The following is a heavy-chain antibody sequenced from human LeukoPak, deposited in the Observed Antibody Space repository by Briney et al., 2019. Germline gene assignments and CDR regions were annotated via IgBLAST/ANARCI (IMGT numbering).Heavy chain of an antibody. D-gene: IGHD5-24*01. CDR2: LNPNSGGT. J-gene: IGHJ4*02. V-gene: IGHV1-2*02. Sequence: ASVKVSCKASGYTFSGYYLQWVRQAPGQGLEWMGWLNPNSGGTNYAQKFQGRVTMTRDTSISTAYMEPTRLGSDDTAVYYCARDGDGYNLGYWGQGTLVTVSS. CDR1: GYTFSGYY. CDR3: ARDGDGYNLGY.